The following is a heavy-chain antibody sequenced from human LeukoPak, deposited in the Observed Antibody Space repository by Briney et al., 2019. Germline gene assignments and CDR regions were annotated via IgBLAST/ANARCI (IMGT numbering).Heavy chain of an antibody. CDR3: ARHRKGIVVVPAAINRNWFDP. Sequence: SETLSLTCTVSGGSISSSSYYWGWIRQPPGKGLEWIGSIYYSGSTYYNPSLKSRVTISVDTSKNQFSLKLSSVTAADTAVYYCARHRKGIVVVPAAINRNWFDPWGQGTLVTVSS. D-gene: IGHD2-2*02. CDR2: IYYSGST. V-gene: IGHV4-39*01. CDR1: GGSISSSSYY. J-gene: IGHJ5*02.